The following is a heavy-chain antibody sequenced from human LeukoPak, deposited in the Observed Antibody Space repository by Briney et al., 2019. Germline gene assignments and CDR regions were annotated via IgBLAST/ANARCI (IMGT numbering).Heavy chain of an antibody. V-gene: IGHV1-69*04. D-gene: IGHD1-1*01. CDR1: GGTFSSYA. CDR3: ARELQLDPYYYYGMDV. CDR2: IIPILGIA. Sequence: ASVKVSCKASGGTFSSYAISWVRQAPGQGLEWMGRIIPILGIANYAQKFQGRVTITADKSTSTAYMELSSLRSEDTAVYYCARELQLDPYYYYGMDVWGQGTTVTVSS. J-gene: IGHJ6*02.